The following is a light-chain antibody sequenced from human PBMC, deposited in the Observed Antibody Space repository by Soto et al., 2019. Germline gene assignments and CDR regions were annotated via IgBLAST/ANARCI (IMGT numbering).Light chain of an antibody. CDR3: SSYTATNTYV. Sequence: QSALTQPASVSGSPGQSITISCTGTSSDVGGYNYVSWYQQNPGKAPKLIIYEVSRRPSGVSSRFSGSKSGNTASLTISGLQAEDEADYYCSSYTATNTYVFGTGTKLTVL. J-gene: IGLJ1*01. CDR1: SSDVGGYNY. CDR2: EVS. V-gene: IGLV2-14*01.